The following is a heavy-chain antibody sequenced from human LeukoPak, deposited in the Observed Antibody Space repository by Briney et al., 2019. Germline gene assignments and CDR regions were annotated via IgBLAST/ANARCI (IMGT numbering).Heavy chain of an antibody. Sequence: SETLSLTCTVSGGSISSGSYYWSWIRQPAGKGLEWIGRIYTSGSTNYNPSLKSRVTISVDTSKNQFSLKLSSVTAADTAVYYCARLTNSRFPYYYYYMDVWGKGTTVTISS. CDR2: IYTSGST. J-gene: IGHJ6*03. D-gene: IGHD3-3*01. CDR3: ARLTNSRFPYYYYYMDV. CDR1: GGSISSGSYY. V-gene: IGHV4-61*02.